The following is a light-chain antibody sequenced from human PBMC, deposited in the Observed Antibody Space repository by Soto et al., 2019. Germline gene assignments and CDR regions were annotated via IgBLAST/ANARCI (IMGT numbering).Light chain of an antibody. CDR2: LGS. Sequence: DIVMTQSPLSLPVIPGEPASISFRSSQSLLHRNGYNYLDWYLQKPGQSPQLLIYLGSSRASGVPDRFSGSESGTDFTLRISRVEAEDVGIYYCMQVLQTPFTFGGGTKVDIK. CDR3: MQVLQTPFT. CDR1: QSLLHRNGYNY. J-gene: IGKJ4*01. V-gene: IGKV2-28*01.